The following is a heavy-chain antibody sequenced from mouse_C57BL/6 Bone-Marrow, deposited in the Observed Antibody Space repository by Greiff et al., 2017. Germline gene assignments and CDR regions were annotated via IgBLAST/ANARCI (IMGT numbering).Heavy chain of an antibody. V-gene: IGHV1-69*01. Sequence: VQLQQPGAELVMPGASVKLSCKASGYTFTSYWMHWVKQRPGQGLEWIGEIDPSDSYTNYNQKFKGKSTLTVDKSSSTAYMQLSSLTSEDSAVYYCARELRPHYFDYWGKGTTLTVSS. CDR3: ARELRPHYFDY. CDR1: GYTFTSYW. CDR2: IDPSDSYT. D-gene: IGHD3-2*02. J-gene: IGHJ2*01.